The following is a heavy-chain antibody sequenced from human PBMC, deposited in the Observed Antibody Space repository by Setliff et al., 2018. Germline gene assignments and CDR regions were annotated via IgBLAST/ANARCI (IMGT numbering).Heavy chain of an antibody. CDR2: IFHSGST. J-gene: IGHJ4*02. D-gene: IGHD1-1*01. V-gene: IGHV4-38-2*01. Sequence: SETLSLTCGVSGYSISSGHFWGWIRQPPGKGLEWLGNIFHSGSTYYNPTPNSRVTMSVDTSKNQFSLMLTSVTAADTAVYYCARQRRIWNDLDYFDYWGQGTLVTVSS. CDR1: GYSISSGHF. CDR3: ARQRRIWNDLDYFDY.